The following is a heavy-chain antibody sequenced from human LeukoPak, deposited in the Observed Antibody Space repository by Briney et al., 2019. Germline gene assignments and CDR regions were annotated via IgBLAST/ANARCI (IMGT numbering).Heavy chain of an antibody. CDR1: GGSISNYF. CDR3: ARQRGGSAEYFQR. CDR2: FYYSGNT. Sequence: PSETLSLTCTVSGGSISNYFWSWIRQPPGKGLEWIGYFYYSGNTNYNPSLKSRVTISVDTSKNQFSLKLSSVTAADTAVYYCARQRGGSAEYFQRWGQGTLVTVSS. D-gene: IGHD2-15*01. J-gene: IGHJ1*01. V-gene: IGHV4-59*08.